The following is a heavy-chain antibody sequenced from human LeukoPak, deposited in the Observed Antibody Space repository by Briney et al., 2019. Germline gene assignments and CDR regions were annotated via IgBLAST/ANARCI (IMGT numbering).Heavy chain of an antibody. J-gene: IGHJ4*02. V-gene: IGHV1-3*01. Sequence: ASVKVSCKASGYTFTSYAMHWVRQAPGQRLEWMGWINAGNGNTKYSQKFQGRVTITRDTSASTAYMELSSLGSEDTAVYYCARGSSGWYWDYFDYWGQGTLVTVSS. CDR2: INAGNGNT. CDR3: ARGSSGWYWDYFDY. CDR1: GYTFTSYA. D-gene: IGHD6-19*01.